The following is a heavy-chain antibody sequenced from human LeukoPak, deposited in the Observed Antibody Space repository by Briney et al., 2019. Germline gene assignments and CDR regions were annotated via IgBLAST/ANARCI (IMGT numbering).Heavy chain of an antibody. Sequence: PGRSLRLSCAASGFTFSSYAMHWVRQAPGKGLEWVAVISYDGSNKYYADSVKGRFTISRDNSKNTLYLQMNSLRAEDTAVYYCARGPRGSRWYWGQGTLVTVSS. J-gene: IGHJ4*02. CDR2: ISYDGSNK. CDR3: ARGPRGSRWY. CDR1: GFTFSSYA. V-gene: IGHV3-30-3*01. D-gene: IGHD3-16*01.